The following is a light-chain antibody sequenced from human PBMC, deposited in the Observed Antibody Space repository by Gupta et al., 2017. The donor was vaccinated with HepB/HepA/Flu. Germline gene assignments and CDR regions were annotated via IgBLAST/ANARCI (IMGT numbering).Light chain of an antibody. CDR3: SSHAANNHVI. J-gene: IGLJ2*01. CDR1: SSDVGGYNL. CDR2: EVT. Sequence: QTSVTRPPYASCAPALAVTSVGTGTSSDVGGYNLVSWYQHHPGKAPKLLIYEVTRRLAGVPDGFSGSKSGNTASLPVSGLPAEDADDYFCSSHAANNHVIFGGGTKLTVL. V-gene: IGLV2-8*01.